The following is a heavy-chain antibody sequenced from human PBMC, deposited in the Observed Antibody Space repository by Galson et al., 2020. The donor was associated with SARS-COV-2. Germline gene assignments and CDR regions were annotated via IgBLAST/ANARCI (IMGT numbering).Heavy chain of an antibody. CDR1: GYSFTSYW. Sequence: KIGESLKISCKGSGYSFTSYWISWVRQMPGKGLEWMGRIDPSDSYTNYSPSFQGHVTISADKSISTAYLQWSSLKASDTAMYYCARTTTTVTTYYYMDVWGKGTTVTVSS. CDR3: ARTTTTVTTYYYMDV. D-gene: IGHD4-17*01. CDR2: IDPSDSYT. J-gene: IGHJ6*03. V-gene: IGHV5-10-1*01.